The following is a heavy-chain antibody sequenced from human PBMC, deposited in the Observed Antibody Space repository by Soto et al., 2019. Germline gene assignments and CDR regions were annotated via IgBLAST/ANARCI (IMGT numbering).Heavy chain of an antibody. CDR2: ISSRSTTI. D-gene: IGHD3-9*01. CDR1: GFTFSSYS. CDR3: ASRDHDILTDTPIDS. V-gene: IGHV3-48*01. Sequence: EVQLVESGGGLVQPGGSLRLSCAASGFTFSSYSMNWVRQAPGKGLEWVSYISSRSTTIYYADSVKGRFTVSRDNARNSLDLQVNSLRAEDTAVYYCASRDHDILTDTPIDSWGQGTLVTVSS. J-gene: IGHJ4*02.